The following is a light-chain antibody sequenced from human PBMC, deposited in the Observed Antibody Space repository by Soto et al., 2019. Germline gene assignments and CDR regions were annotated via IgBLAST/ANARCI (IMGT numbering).Light chain of an antibody. J-gene: IGLJ1*01. V-gene: IGLV4-69*01. CDR2: LNSDGSH. CDR1: SGHSSYA. Sequence: QLVLTQSPSASASLGASAKLTCTLSSGHSSYAIAWHQQQPEKGPRYLMKLNSDGSHSKGDGIPDRFSGSSSGAERYLTISSLQSEDEADYYCQTWGTGTHVFGTGTKLTVL. CDR3: QTWGTGTHV.